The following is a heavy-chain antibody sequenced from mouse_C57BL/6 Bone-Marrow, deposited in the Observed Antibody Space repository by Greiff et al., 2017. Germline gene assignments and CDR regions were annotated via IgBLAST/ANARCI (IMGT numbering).Heavy chain of an antibody. CDR2: IDPETGGT. J-gene: IGHJ4*01. V-gene: IGHV1-15*01. CDR3: TDYDGSSYDYYAMDY. Sequence: QVQLQQSGAELVRPGASVTLSCKASGYTFTDYEMHWVKQTPVHGLEWIGAIDPETGGTAYNQKFKGKAILTADKSSSTAYMELRSLTSEDSAVYYCTDYDGSSYDYYAMDYWGQGTSVTVSS. D-gene: IGHD1-1*01. CDR1: GYTFTDYE.